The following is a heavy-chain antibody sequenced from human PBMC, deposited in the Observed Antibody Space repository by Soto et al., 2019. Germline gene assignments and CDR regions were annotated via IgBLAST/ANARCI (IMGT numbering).Heavy chain of an antibody. CDR3: VGGSWFD. D-gene: IGHD1-1*01. J-gene: IGHJ4*02. Sequence: PGGSLRLSCACSVYNFEDYSMHWVRQAPGKGLEWVSGISWNGNFTGYADSVKGRFTISRDNAKNSLYLHMSSLRLEDTALYYCVGGSWFDWGQGTLVTVSS. CDR2: ISWNGNFT. CDR1: VYNFEDYS. V-gene: IGHV3-9*01.